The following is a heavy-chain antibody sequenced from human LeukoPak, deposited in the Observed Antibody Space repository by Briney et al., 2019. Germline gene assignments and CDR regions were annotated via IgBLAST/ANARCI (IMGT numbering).Heavy chain of an antibody. V-gene: IGHV4-59*11. CDR2: IYYSGST. CDR1: GGSISSHY. CDR3: ARGTGRDGYNSHKY. Sequence: PSETLSLTCTVSGGSISSHYRSWIRQPPGKGLEWIGYIYYSGSTNYNPSLKSRVTISVDTSKNEFSLKLSSVTAADTAVYYCARGTGRDGYNSHKYWGQGTLVTVSS. J-gene: IGHJ4*02. D-gene: IGHD5-24*01.